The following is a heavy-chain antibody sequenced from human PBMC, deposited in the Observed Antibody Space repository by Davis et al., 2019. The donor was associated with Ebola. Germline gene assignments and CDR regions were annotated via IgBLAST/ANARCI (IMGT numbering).Heavy chain of an antibody. CDR2: FDPEDGET. CDR1: GYTLTELS. V-gene: IGHV1-24*01. D-gene: IGHD1-26*01. Sequence: AASVKVSCKVSGYTLTELSMHWVRQAPGKGLEWMGGFDPEDGETIYAQKFQGRVTMTEDTSTDTVYMELSSLRSEDTAVYYCATVSSGGSYYSDAFDIWGQGTMVTVSS. CDR3: ATVSSGGSYYSDAFDI. J-gene: IGHJ3*02.